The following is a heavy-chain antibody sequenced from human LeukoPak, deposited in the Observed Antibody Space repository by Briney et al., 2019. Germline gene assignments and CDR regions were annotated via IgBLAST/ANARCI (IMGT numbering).Heavy chain of an antibody. D-gene: IGHD3-9*01. CDR1: GYTFTGYY. V-gene: IGHV1-2*02. CDR2: INPNSGGT. J-gene: IGHJ4*02. CDR3: ARSQNYDILTGYPVGTCDY. Sequence: GASVKVSCKASGYTFTGYYMHWVRQAPGQGLEWMGWINPNSGGTNYAQKFQGRVTMTRDTSISTAYMELSRLRSDDTAVYYCARSQNYDILTGYPVGTCDYWGQGTLVTVSS.